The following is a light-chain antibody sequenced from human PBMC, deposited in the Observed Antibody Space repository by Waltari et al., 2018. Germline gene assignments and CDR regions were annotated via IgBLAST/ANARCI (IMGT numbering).Light chain of an antibody. J-gene: IGKJ1*01. CDR2: GAS. Sequence: EILLTQSPGTLSLSPGERATLSCRASQSVGRSLTWYQQKPGQAPRLLIYGASSRATGIPDRFSGSGSETDFTLTISRLEPEDFALYYCQYYVRLPVTFGQGTKVDIK. V-gene: IGKV3-20*01. CDR1: QSVGRS. CDR3: QYYVRLPVT.